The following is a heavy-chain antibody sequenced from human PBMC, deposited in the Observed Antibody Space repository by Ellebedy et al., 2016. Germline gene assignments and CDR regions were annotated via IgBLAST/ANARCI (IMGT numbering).Heavy chain of an antibody. J-gene: IGHJ2*01. CDR2: ISGSGGST. D-gene: IGHD3-10*01. CDR3: ARAKKLRGLVPYWYFDL. V-gene: IGHV3-23*01. CDR1: GFTFSSYG. Sequence: GESLKISCAASGFTFSSYGMHWVRQAPGKGLEWVSAISGSGGSTYYADSVKGRFTISRDNSKNTLYLQMNSLRGEDTAVYYCARAKKLRGLVPYWYFDLWGRGTLVTVSS.